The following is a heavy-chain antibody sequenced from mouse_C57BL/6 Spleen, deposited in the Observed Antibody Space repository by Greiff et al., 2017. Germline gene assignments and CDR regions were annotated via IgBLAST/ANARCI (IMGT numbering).Heavy chain of an antibody. CDR3: ARDRGDYDVNWYFDV. V-gene: IGHV5-4*01. CDR1: GFTFSSYA. D-gene: IGHD2-4*01. J-gene: IGHJ1*03. Sequence: DVKLVESGGGLVKPGGSLKLSCAASGFTFSSYAMSWVRQTPEKRLEWVATISDGGSYTYYPDNVKGRFTISRDNAKNNLYLQMSHLKSEDTAMYYCARDRGDYDVNWYFDVWGTGTTVTVSS. CDR2: ISDGGSYT.